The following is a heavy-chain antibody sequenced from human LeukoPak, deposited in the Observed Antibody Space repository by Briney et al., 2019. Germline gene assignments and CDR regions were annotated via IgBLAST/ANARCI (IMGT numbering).Heavy chain of an antibody. Sequence: ASVKVSCKASGYTFTSYGISWVRQAPGQGLEWMGWISAYNGNTNYAQKLQGRVTMTTDTSTSTAYMELRSLRSEDTAVYYCATGNCSGGSCYYWFDPWGQGTLVTVSS. D-gene: IGHD2-15*01. CDR2: ISAYNGNT. J-gene: IGHJ5*02. V-gene: IGHV1-18*01. CDR1: GYTFTSYG. CDR3: ATGNCSGGSCYYWFDP.